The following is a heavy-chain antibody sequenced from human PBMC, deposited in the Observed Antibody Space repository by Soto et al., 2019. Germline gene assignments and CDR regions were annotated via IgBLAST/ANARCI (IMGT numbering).Heavy chain of an antibody. D-gene: IGHD3-10*01. CDR1: GFTFSSYG. CDR3: AREGSGNSDAFDI. CDR2: IWYDGSNK. V-gene: IGHV3-33*01. Sequence: HPGGSLRLSCAASGFTFSSYGMHWVRQAPGKGLEWVAVIWYDGSNKYYADSVKGRFTISRDNSKNTLYLQMNSLSAEDTAVYYCAREGSGNSDAFDIWGQGTMVTVSS. J-gene: IGHJ3*02.